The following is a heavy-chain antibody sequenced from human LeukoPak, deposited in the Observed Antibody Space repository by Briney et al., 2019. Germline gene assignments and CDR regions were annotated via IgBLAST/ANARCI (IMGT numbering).Heavy chain of an antibody. D-gene: IGHD1-26*01. CDR1: GFTFDDYA. CDR2: ISWSSGSI. Sequence: GGSLRLSCAASGFTFDDYAMHWVRQAPGKGLEWVSGISWSSGSIGYADSVKGRFTISRDNAKNSLYLQMNSLRAEDTALYYCAGGATILDYYYGMDVWGQGTTVTVSS. J-gene: IGHJ6*02. V-gene: IGHV3-9*01. CDR3: AGGATILDYYYGMDV.